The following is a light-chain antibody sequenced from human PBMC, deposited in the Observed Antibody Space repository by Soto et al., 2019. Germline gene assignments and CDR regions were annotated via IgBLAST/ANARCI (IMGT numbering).Light chain of an antibody. V-gene: IGKV3-15*01. J-gene: IGKJ1*01. Sequence: ESLMTQCPGTLSLSLGKRCTISCSASESVDFHLAWYQQKPGQAPRLLIYGASTRATGIPARFSGSGSGTEFTLTITILRPEDFAVYSCQQYNNCPPTFGQGTKVDIK. CDR1: ESVDFH. CDR2: GAS. CDR3: QQYNNCPPT.